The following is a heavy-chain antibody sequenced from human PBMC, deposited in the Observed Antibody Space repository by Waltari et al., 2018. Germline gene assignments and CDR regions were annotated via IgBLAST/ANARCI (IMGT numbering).Heavy chain of an antibody. CDR2: IYYYGTT. J-gene: IGHJ4*02. V-gene: IGHV4-30-4*08. Sequence: QVQLAESGPGLVNPSQTLSLTCRVPGGSITSGDYSRTWIRQSPRKGLEWIGHIYYYGTTSYNPSLMGRTSISLDPSKNHFSLKLSSVAAADAALYYCARSVYGDYGGRFFDYWGQGILVTVSS. D-gene: IGHD4-17*01. CDR1: GGSITSGDYS. CDR3: ARSVYGDYGGRFFDY.